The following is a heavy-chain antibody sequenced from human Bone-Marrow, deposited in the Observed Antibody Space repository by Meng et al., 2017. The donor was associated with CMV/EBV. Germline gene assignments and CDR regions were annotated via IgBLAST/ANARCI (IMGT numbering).Heavy chain of an antibody. Sequence: KVPCQASGGTFSGYAISWVRQAPGQGLEWMGGIIPIFGTANYAQKFQGRVTITTDESTSTAYMELSSLRSEDTAVYYCAPWGSNWFDPWGQGTLVTVSS. J-gene: IGHJ5*02. V-gene: IGHV1-69*05. D-gene: IGHD3-16*01. CDR2: IIPIFGTA. CDR3: APWGSNWFDP. CDR1: GGTFSGYA.